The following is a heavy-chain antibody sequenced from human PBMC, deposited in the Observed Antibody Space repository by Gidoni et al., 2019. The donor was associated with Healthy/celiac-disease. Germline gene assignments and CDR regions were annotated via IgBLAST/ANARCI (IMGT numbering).Heavy chain of an antibody. CDR2: SSWNSGSI. D-gene: IGHD2-15*01. V-gene: IGHV3-9*01. CDR3: AKDFGGNFDY. Sequence: EVQLVESGGGLVQPGRSLRLSCAASGFTFDDYAMHWVRQAPGKGLEWVSGSSWNSGSIGYADSVKGRFTISRDNAKNSLYLQMNSLRAEDTALYYCAKDFGGNFDYWGQGTLVTVSS. J-gene: IGHJ4*02. CDR1: GFTFDDYA.